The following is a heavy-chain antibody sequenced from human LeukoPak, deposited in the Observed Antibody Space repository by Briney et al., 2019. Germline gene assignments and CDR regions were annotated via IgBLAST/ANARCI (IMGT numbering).Heavy chain of an antibody. J-gene: IGHJ4*02. V-gene: IGHV3-53*01. Sequence: GGSLRLSCVASGFPFSSYWMTWVRQAPGKGLEWVSVIYSGGSTYYADSVKGRFTISRDNSKNMLYLQMNSLRAEDTAVYYCARDIGPGYSSGFNWGQGTLVTVSS. CDR1: GFPFSSYW. D-gene: IGHD2-8*02. CDR2: IYSGGST. CDR3: ARDIGPGYSSGFN.